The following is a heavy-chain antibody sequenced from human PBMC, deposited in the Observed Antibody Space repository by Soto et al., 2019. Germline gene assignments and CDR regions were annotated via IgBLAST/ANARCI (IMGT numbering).Heavy chain of an antibody. CDR2: IYYSGGT. Sequence: SETLSLTCTVSGGSVSGGSYYWSWIRQPPGKGLEWIGYIYYSGGTNYNPSLKSRVTISVDTSKNQFSLKLSSVTAADTAVYYCAYGHGSSWPYYYYCMDVWGQGTPVTVSS. CDR1: GGSVSGGSYY. V-gene: IGHV4-61*01. CDR3: AYGHGSSWPYYYYCMDV. J-gene: IGHJ6*02. D-gene: IGHD6-13*01.